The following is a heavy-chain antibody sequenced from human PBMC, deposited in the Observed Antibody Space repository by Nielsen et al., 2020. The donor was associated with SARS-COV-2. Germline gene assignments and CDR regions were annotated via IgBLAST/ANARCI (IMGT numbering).Heavy chain of an antibody. CDR3: ARGDYGSGKGYYGMDV. CDR2: INPNSGGT. D-gene: IGHD3-10*01. J-gene: IGHJ6*02. Sequence: ASVKVSCKASGYTFTGYYMHWVRQAPGQGLEWMGRINPNSGGTNYAQKIQGRVTMTRDTSISTAYMELSRLRSDDTAVYYCARGDYGSGKGYYGMDVWGQGTTVTVSS. V-gene: IGHV1-2*06. CDR1: GYTFTGYY.